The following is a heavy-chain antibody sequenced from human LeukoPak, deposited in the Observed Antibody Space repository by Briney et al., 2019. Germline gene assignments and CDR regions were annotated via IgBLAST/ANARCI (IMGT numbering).Heavy chain of an antibody. CDR1: GLTLSDYY. CDR3: ARDKPGIAAATFDH. D-gene: IGHD6-13*01. Sequence: GGSLRLSCAVSGLTLSDYYMSWIRQAPGKGLEWISYISSSGSTIYYADSVKGRFTISRDSAKNSLYLQMDSLRVEDTAVYYCARDKPGIAAATFDHWGQGTLVSVST. CDR2: ISSSGSTI. V-gene: IGHV3-11*01. J-gene: IGHJ4*02.